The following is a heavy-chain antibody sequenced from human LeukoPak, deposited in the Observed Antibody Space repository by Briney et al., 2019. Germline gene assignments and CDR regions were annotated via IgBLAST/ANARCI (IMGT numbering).Heavy chain of an antibody. CDR1: GGSISSGSYY. V-gene: IGHV4-61*02. Sequence: SQTLSLTCTVSGGSISSGSYYWSWIRQPAGKGLEWIGRIYTSGSTNYNPSLKSRVTTSVDTSKNQFSLSLSSVTAADTAVYYCARITFVVEGYGMDVWGQGTTVTVSS. J-gene: IGHJ6*02. CDR3: ARITFVVEGYGMDV. D-gene: IGHD2-21*01. CDR2: IYTSGST.